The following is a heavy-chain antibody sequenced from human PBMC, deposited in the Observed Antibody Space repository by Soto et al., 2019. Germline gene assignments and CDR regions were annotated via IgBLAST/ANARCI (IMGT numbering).Heavy chain of an antibody. CDR3: ARAYYYGSGSYYIYYYYGMDV. CDR2: ISAYNGNT. CDR1: GYTFTSYG. J-gene: IGHJ6*02. D-gene: IGHD3-10*01. Sequence: ASVKVSCKASGYTFTSYGISWVRQAPGQGLEWMGWISAYNGNTNYAQKLQGRVTMTTDTSTSTAYMELRSLRSDDTAVYYCARAYYYGSGSYYIYYYYGMDVWGQGTTVTVSS. V-gene: IGHV1-18*01.